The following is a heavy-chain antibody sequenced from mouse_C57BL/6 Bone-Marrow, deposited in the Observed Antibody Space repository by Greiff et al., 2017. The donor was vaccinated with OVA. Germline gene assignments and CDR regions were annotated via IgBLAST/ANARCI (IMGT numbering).Heavy chain of an antibody. CDR1: GYTFPSYW. J-gene: IGHJ4*01. CDR3: AREGGGYYAMDY. D-gene: IGHD1-1*02. CDR2: IYPGSGST. Sequence: QVHVKQPGAELVKPGASVKMSCKASGYTFPSYWITWVKQRPGQGLEWIGDIYPGSGSTNYNEKFKSKATLTVDTSSSTAYMQLSSLTSEDSAVYYCAREGGGYYAMDYWGQGTSVTVSS. V-gene: IGHV1-55*01.